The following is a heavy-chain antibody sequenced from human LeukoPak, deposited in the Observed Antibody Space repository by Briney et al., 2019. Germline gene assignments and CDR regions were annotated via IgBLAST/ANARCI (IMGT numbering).Heavy chain of an antibody. CDR1: GFTFDDYG. CDR3: VRASSDYYDSSGYSY. Sequence: GGSLRLSCAASGFTFDDYGMSWVRQAPGKGLEWVSGINWNGGSTGYADSVKGRFTISRDNAKNSLYLQMNSLRAEDTALYYCVRASSDYYDSSGYSYWGQGTLVTVSS. D-gene: IGHD3-22*01. J-gene: IGHJ4*02. V-gene: IGHV3-20*04. CDR2: INWNGGST.